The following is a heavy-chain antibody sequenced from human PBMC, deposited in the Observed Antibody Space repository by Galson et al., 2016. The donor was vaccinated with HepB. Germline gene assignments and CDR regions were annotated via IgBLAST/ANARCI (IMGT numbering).Heavy chain of an antibody. CDR2: INPNGGYT. V-gene: IGHV1-46*01. Sequence: SVKVSCKASGYTLSDYYMHWVRQAPGQGLEWMGIINPNGGYTHYAQKFQGRPTVTRDTSASTVYMEMGSLRSDDTGVYFCARSEEWQDFDLWGPGTLVTVSS. CDR1: GYTLSDYY. J-gene: IGHJ4*02. D-gene: IGHD3-3*01. CDR3: ARSEEWQDFDL.